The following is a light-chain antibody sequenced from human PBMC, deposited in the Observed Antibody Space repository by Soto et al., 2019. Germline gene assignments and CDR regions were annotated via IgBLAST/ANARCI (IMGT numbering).Light chain of an antibody. Sequence: EVVMTQSPATLSVSPGERVTLSCRASQSVRSNLAWYQQKPGQSPRLLIYGASTRATGIPARFSGSGSGTEFILTISGLEPEDFAVYYCQQYGSASITFGQGTHWRL. J-gene: IGKJ5*01. CDR2: GAS. V-gene: IGKV3-15*01. CDR1: QSVRSN. CDR3: QQYGSASIT.